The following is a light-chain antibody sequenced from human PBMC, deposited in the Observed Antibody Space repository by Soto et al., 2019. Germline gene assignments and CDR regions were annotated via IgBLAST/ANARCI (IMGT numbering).Light chain of an antibody. CDR1: QSVVYSSNNKNY. CDR3: QQYYSIPIT. Sequence: DIVMTQFPDSLAVSLGERATINCKSSQSVVYSSNNKNYLAWYQQKPGQPPKLLIYWASTRESGVPDRFSGSGTGTDFTLTISSLQAEDVAVYYCQQYYSIPITFGQGTLLEVK. J-gene: IGKJ5*01. V-gene: IGKV4-1*01. CDR2: WAS.